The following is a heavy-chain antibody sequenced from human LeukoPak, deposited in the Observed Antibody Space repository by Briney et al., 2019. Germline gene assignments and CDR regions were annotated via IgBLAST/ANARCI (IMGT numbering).Heavy chain of an antibody. CDR1: GFTFSSHW. J-gene: IGHJ4*02. CDR2: INSDGSSI. V-gene: IGHV3-74*01. D-gene: IGHD5-18*01. Sequence: PGGSLRLSCAASGFTFSSHWMHWVRQAPGKGLMWVSRINSDGSSISYADSVKGRFTISRDNAKNTLYLQMNSLRAEDTAVYYCARDLQLWTTRDTRGGARVGYWGQGTLVTVSS. CDR3: ARDLQLWTTRDTRGGARVGY.